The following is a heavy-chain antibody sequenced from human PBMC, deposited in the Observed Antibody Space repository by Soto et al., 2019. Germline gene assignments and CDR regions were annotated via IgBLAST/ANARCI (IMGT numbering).Heavy chain of an antibody. J-gene: IGHJ4*02. V-gene: IGHV4-39*01. CDR3: ARSDGLRYFDWLLSQFDY. Sequence: SETLSLTCTVSGGSISSSSYYWGWIRQPPGKGLEWIGSIYYSGSTYYNPSLKSRVTISVDTSKNQFSLKLSSVTAADTAVYYCARSDGLRYFDWLLSQFDYWGQGTLVTVSS. CDR1: GGSISSSSYY. D-gene: IGHD3-9*01. CDR2: IYYSGST.